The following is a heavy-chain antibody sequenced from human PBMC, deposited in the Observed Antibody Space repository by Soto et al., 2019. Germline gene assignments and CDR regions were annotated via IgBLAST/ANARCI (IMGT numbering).Heavy chain of an antibody. D-gene: IGHD1-26*01. J-gene: IGHJ3*02. V-gene: IGHV3-33*06. Sequence: QVQLVESGGGVVQPGRSLRLSCAASGFTFSSYGMHWVRQAPGKGLEWVAVIWYDGSNKYYADSVKGRFTISRDNSKNTLYLQMNSLRAEDTAVYYWAKGWEETGDAFDIWGQGTMVTVSS. CDR3: AKGWEETGDAFDI. CDR1: GFTFSSYG. CDR2: IWYDGSNK.